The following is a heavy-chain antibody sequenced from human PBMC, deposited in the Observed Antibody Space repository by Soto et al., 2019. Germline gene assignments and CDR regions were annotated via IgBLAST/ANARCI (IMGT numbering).Heavy chain of an antibody. CDR3: ARCSADGSSTI. Sequence: KPSETLSLTCCVSGYSVSSSDYYWAWIRQPPGKGLEWIGSMLYSGLTYYNPSLKSRVTLSVDTSKNQFSVRLNSVTASDTAVYYCARCSADGSSTIWGQGTLVTVSS. CDR2: MLYSGLT. V-gene: IGHV4-39*01. J-gene: IGHJ4*02. CDR1: GYSVSSSDYY. D-gene: IGHD6-13*01.